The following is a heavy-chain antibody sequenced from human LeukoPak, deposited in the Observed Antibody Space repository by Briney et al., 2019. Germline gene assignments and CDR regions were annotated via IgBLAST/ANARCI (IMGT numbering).Heavy chain of an antibody. CDR3: AKGPRCTSTSCYSMGAFDF. V-gene: IGHV3-23*01. CDR1: GLTFRSYA. D-gene: IGHD2-2*01. Sequence: PGGSLRLPCAASGLTFRSYAMTWVRQAPGKGLEWVSAVSGSGNSTHYADSVRGRFTISRDNSKNTLYLQMNSLRGEDTALYYCAKGPRCTSTSCYSMGAFDFWGQGTMVTVSS. CDR2: VSGSGNST. J-gene: IGHJ3*01.